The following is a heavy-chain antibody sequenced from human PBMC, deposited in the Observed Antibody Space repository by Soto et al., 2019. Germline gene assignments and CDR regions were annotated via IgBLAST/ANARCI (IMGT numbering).Heavy chain of an antibody. CDR1: GASVTSVDYY. Sequence: QVHLQESGPGLVKPSQTLSLTYTVSGASVTSVDYYWSWIRQSPGTGLEWIGYIYYRGTSYYNPSLKSRVSMSVDTSKNQFSLKLQSVTAADTAVYYCAGALGILAGYYRPWGQGTLVTVSS. D-gene: IGHD3-9*01. CDR2: IYYRGTS. J-gene: IGHJ5*01. CDR3: AGALGILAGYYRP. V-gene: IGHV4-30-4*01.